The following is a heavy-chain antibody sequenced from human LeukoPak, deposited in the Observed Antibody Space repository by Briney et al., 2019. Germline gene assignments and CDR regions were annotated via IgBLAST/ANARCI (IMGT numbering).Heavy chain of an antibody. D-gene: IGHD2-2*01. CDR1: GGPISSYH. V-gene: IGHV4-59*08. Sequence: SEPLSLTCTVSGGPISSYHWSCIRQPPGKGLEWIGYIYYSGSTNYNPSLKSRLTLSVDTSKSQFSLKLSSVTATDTAVYYCARFTSWFYFDYWGQGTMVTVSS. CDR2: IYYSGST. CDR3: ARFTSWFYFDY. J-gene: IGHJ4*02.